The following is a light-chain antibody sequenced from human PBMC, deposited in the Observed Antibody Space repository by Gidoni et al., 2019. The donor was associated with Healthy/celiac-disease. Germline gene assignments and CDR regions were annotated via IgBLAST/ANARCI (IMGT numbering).Light chain of an antibody. CDR3: QQYGSSPLT. Sequence: EIVLTHSPGTLFLSTGERATLSSRASQSVSSSYLAWYQQKPSQTPRLLVYGASSRATGSPDRFRGSGSGTEFTLTISRLEPEDFAVYYCQQYGSSPLTFGGGTKVEIK. CDR1: QSVSSSY. CDR2: GAS. V-gene: IGKV3-20*01. J-gene: IGKJ4*01.